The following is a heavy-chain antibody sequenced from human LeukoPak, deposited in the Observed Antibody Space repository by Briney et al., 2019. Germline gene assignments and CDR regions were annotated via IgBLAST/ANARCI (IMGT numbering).Heavy chain of an antibody. J-gene: IGHJ4*02. CDR1: GYRFTYDY. CDR2: SNPDSGFT. CDR3: ATTSAAYTSNWDV. Sequence: GASVTVSCTSSGYRFTYDYMHWVRQAPGQGLEWMGWSNPDSGFTVYEQKFQGTVTMTRDTSISTAYMEVRRLRSDDPAVYYSATTSAAYTSNWDVWGQGTLVTVSS. D-gene: IGHD3-16*01. V-gene: IGHV1-2*02.